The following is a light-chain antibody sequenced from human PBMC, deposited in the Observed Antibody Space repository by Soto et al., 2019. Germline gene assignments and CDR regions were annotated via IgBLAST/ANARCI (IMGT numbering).Light chain of an antibody. J-gene: IGKJ5*01. Sequence: TTFPARGSLSQGETANLSRRAIHSVSNIYLGWYQQKPGQAPRLLIYDTSTRATCIPARFIGSGSGTEVTLTISSLQSEDSAVYYCQQYSNWPPVTFGRGTRLEIK. V-gene: IGKV3-15*01. CDR3: QQYSNWPPVT. CDR2: DTS. CDR1: HSVSNIY.